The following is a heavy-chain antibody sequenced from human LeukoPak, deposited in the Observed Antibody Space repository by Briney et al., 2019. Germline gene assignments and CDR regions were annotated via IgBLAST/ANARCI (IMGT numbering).Heavy chain of an antibody. V-gene: IGHV4-30-2*01. Sequence: SETLSLTCTVSGGSISSGGYYWSWIRQPPGKGLEWIGYIYHSGSTYYNPSLKSRVTISVDRSKNQFSLKLSSVTAADTAVYYCARVNSSGWSYYFDYWGQGTLVTVSS. CDR1: GGSISSGGYY. J-gene: IGHJ4*02. CDR2: IYHSGST. CDR3: ARVNSSGWSYYFDY. D-gene: IGHD6-19*01.